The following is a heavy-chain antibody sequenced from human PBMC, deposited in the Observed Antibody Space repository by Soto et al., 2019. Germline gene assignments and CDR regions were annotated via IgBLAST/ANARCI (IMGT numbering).Heavy chain of an antibody. D-gene: IGHD3-22*01. CDR1: GATFTSST. CDR3: AAISSGYYRAFDY. V-gene: IGHV1-58*01. CDR2: ILVGSGKT. Sequence: GASVKVSCKASGATFTSSTVNWVRQARGQPPEWIGWILVGSGKTNSAQKFQGRVAITRDMSTYTAYLELNSLRSDDSAVYYCAAISSGYYRAFDYWGQGPPVTVSS. J-gene: IGHJ4*02.